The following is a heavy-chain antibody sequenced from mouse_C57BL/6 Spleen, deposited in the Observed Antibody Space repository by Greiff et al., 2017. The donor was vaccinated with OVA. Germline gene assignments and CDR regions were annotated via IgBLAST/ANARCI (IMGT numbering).Heavy chain of an antibody. D-gene: IGHD2-1*01. V-gene: IGHV1-4*01. CDR1: GYTFTSYT. Sequence: QVHVKQSGAELARPGASVKMSCKASGYTFTSYTMHWVKQRPGQGLEWIGYINPSSGYTKYNQKFKDKATLTADKSSSTAYMQLSSLTSEDSAVYYCASGDGNYFDYWGQGTTLTVSS. CDR2: INPSSGYT. J-gene: IGHJ2*01. CDR3: ASGDGNYFDY.